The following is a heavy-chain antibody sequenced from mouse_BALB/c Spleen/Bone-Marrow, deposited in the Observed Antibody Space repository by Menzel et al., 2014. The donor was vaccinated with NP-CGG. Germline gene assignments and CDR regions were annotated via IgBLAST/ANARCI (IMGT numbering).Heavy chain of an antibody. D-gene: IGHD4-1*01. CDR1: GFSLTGYG. CDR3: ARDQSGFYAMDY. J-gene: IGHJ4*01. Sequence: VKLVESGPGLVAPSQSLSITCTVSGFSLTGYGVNWVRPPPGKGLEWLGMIWGDGSTDYNSALKSRLSISKDNSKSQVFLKMNSLQTDDTARYYCARDQSGFYAMDYWGQGTSVTVSS. CDR2: IWGDGST. V-gene: IGHV2-6-7*01.